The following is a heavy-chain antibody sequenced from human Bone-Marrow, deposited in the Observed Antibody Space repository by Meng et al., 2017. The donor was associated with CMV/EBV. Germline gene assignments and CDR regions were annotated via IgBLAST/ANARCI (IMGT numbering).Heavy chain of an antibody. V-gene: IGHV4-61*01. J-gene: IGHJ4*02. CDR2: IYNSGST. CDR3: ARISSASRPNFEY. D-gene: IGHD6-6*01. Sequence: LRLSCTVSGGSVSSGSYYWSWIRQPPGKGLEWIGYIYNSGSTNYNPTLKSRVTISVDTSKNQFSLEVCSVTAAHTALYYCARISSASRPNFEYWGQGTLVTVSS. CDR1: GGSVSSGSYY.